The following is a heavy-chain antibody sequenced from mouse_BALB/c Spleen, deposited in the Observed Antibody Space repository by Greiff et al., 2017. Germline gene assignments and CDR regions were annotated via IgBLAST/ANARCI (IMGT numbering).Heavy chain of an antibody. CDR1: GYTFTSYW. CDR2: INPSTGYT. CDR3: ARRGAWFAY. J-gene: IGHJ3*01. Sequence: VQLQQSGAELAKPGASVKMSCKASGYTFTSYWMHWVNQRPGQGLEWIGYINPSTGYTEYNQKFKDKATLTADKSSSTAYMQLSSLTSEDSAVYYCARRGAWFAYWGQGTLVTVSA. V-gene: IGHV1-7*01.